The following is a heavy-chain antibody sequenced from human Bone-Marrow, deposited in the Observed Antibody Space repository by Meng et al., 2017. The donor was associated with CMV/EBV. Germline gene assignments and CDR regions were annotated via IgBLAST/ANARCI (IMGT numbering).Heavy chain of an antibody. CDR3: AKDTNYYGSGEGFDAFDI. V-gene: IGHV3-9*01. CDR1: GFTFSNAW. D-gene: IGHD3-10*01. CDR2: ISWNSGSI. Sequence: SLKISCAASGFTFSNAWMSWVRQAPGKGLEWVSGISWNSGSIGYADSVKGRFTISRDNAKNSLYLQMNSLRAEDTALYYCAKDTNYYGSGEGFDAFDIWGQGTMVTVSS. J-gene: IGHJ3*02.